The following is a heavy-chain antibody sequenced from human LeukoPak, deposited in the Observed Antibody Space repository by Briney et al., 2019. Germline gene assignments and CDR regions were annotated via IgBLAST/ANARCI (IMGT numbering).Heavy chain of an antibody. CDR2: INPNSGGT. CDR3: AREDSSGWYYPDY. Sequence: ASVKVSXKASGYTFTGYYMHWVRQAPGQGLEWMGRINPNSGGTNYAQKFQGRVTMTRDTSISTAYMELSRLRSDDTAVYYCAREDSSGWYYPDYWGQGTLVTVSS. V-gene: IGHV1-2*06. D-gene: IGHD6-19*01. J-gene: IGHJ4*02. CDR1: GYTFTGYY.